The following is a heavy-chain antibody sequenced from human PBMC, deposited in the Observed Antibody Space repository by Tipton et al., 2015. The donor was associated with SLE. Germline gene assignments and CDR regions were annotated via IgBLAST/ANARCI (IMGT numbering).Heavy chain of an antibody. J-gene: IGHJ6*03. CDR1: GFTFSSYE. CDR3: ARDLGLYYYMDV. V-gene: IGHV3-48*03. CDR2: ISSSGSTI. Sequence: SLRLSCAASGFTFSSYEMNWVRQAPGKGLEWVSYISSSGSTIYYADSVKGRFTISRDNAKNSLYLQMNSLRAEDTAVYYCARDLGLYYYMDVWGQGTTVTVSS.